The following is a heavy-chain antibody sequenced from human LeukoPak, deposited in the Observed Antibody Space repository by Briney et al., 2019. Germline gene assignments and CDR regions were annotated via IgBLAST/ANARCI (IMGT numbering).Heavy chain of an antibody. CDR3: AKNGWFGELSQRLDY. CDR1: GFTFSSYG. D-gene: IGHD3-10*01. Sequence: GGSLRLSCAASGFTFSSYGMHWVRQAPGKGLEWVAVISYDGSNKYYADSVKSRFTISRDNSKNTLYLQMISLRAEDTAVYYCAKNGWFGELSQRLDYWGQGTLVTVSS. CDR2: ISYDGSNK. V-gene: IGHV3-30*18. J-gene: IGHJ4*02.